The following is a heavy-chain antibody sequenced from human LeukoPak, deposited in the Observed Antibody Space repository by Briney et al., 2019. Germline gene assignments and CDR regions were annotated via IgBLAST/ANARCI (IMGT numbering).Heavy chain of an antibody. CDR2: IYTSGST. D-gene: IGHD1-26*01. Sequence: SETLSLTCTASGGSISSYYWSWIRQPPGKGLEWIGYIYTSGSTNYNPSLKSRVTISVDTSKNQFSLKLSSVTAADTAVYYCARHVGDYWGQGTLVTVSS. CDR3: ARHVGDY. CDR1: GGSISSYY. J-gene: IGHJ4*02. V-gene: IGHV4-4*09.